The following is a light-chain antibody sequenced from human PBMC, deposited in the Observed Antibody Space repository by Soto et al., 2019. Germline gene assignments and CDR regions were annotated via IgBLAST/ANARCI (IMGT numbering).Light chain of an antibody. V-gene: IGLV1-44*01. J-gene: IGLJ1*01. CDR3: CSYAGGATYV. Sequence: QSVLTQPPSASGTPGQRVTISCSGSSSNIGSNTVNWYQQLPGTAPKLLIYSNNQRPSGVSNRFSGSKSGNAASLTISGLQAEDEADYYCCSYAGGATYVFGTGTKLTVL. CDR2: SNN. CDR1: SSNIGSNT.